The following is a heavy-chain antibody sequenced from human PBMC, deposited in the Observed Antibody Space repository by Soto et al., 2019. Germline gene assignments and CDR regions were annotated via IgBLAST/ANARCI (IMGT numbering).Heavy chain of an antibody. D-gene: IGHD3-9*01. V-gene: IGHV4-34*01. J-gene: IGHJ6*02. CDR1: GGSFSGYY. Sequence: PSETLSLTCAVYGGSFSGYYWSWIRQPPGKGLEWIGEINHSGSTNYNPSLKSRVTISVDTSKNQFSLKLSSVTAADTAVYYCARGQAYDILTGYYPHYYYYGMDVWGQGTTVT. CDR3: ARGQAYDILTGYYPHYYYYGMDV. CDR2: INHSGST.